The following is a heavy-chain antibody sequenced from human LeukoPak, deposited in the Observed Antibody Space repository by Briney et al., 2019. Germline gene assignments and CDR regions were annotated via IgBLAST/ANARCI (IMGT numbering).Heavy chain of an antibody. CDR3: ARGEVRYYYGSGSPQDNGY. CDR2: INPNSGGT. V-gene: IGHV1-2*02. J-gene: IGHJ4*02. Sequence: GASVKVSCKASGYTFTGYYMHWVRHAPGQGLEWMGWINPNSGGTNYAQKFQGRVTMTRDTSISTAYMELSRLRSDDTAVYYCARGEVRYYYGSGSPQDNGYWGQGTLVTVSS. D-gene: IGHD3-10*01. CDR1: GYTFTGYY.